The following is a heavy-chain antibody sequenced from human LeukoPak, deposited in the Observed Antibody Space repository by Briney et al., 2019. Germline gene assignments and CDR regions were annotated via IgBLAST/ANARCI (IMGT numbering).Heavy chain of an antibody. Sequence: SVKVSCKASGGTFSSYEISWVRQAPGQGLEWMGGIIPIFGTANYAQKFQGRVTITADKSTSTAYMELSSLRSEDTAVYYCARQLWLPNWFDPWGQGTLVTVSS. CDR2: IIPIFGTA. CDR3: ARQLWLPNWFDP. D-gene: IGHD5-18*01. V-gene: IGHV1-69*06. J-gene: IGHJ5*02. CDR1: GGTFSSYE.